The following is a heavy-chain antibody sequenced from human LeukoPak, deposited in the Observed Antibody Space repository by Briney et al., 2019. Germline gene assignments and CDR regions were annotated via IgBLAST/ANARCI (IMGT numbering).Heavy chain of an antibody. CDR3: ARERSTAATEYNWFDP. V-gene: IGHV1-2*02. CDR1: GYTFTGYY. Sequence: ASVKVSCKASGYTFTGYYMHWVRQAPGQGLEWMGWINPNSGGTNYAQKFQGRVTITRNASISTAYIELSSLRSEDTAVYYCARERSTAATEYNWFDPWGQGTLVTVSS. D-gene: IGHD6-6*01. J-gene: IGHJ5*02. CDR2: INPNSGGT.